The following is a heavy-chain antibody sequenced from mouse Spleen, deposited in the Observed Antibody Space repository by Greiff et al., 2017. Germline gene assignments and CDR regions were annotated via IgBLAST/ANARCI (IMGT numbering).Heavy chain of an antibody. CDR3: ARGITTAPAWFAY. J-gene: IGHJ3*01. D-gene: IGHD1-2*01. Sequence: QVQLQQPGAELVMPGASVKLSCKASGYTFTSYWMHWVKQRPGQGLEWIGEIDPSDSYTNYNQKFKGKATLTVDKSSSTAYMQLSSLTSEDSAVYYCARGITTAPAWFAYWGQGNLVTVSA. V-gene: IGHV1-69*01. CDR2: IDPSDSYT. CDR1: GYTFTSYW.